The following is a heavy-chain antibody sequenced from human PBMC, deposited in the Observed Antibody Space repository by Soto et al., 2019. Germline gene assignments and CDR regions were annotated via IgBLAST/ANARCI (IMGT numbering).Heavy chain of an antibody. CDR2: IWYDGSNK. V-gene: IGHV3-33*01. CDR1: GFTFSSYG. CDR3: ARDSERYSYGRFDY. Sequence: QVQLVESGGGVVQPGRSLRLSCAASGFTFSSYGMHWVRQAPGKGLEWVAVIWYDGSNKYYADSVKGRFTISRDNSKNTLYLQKNSLRAEDTAVYYWARDSERYSYGRFDYWGQGTLVTVSS. J-gene: IGHJ4*02. D-gene: IGHD5-18*01.